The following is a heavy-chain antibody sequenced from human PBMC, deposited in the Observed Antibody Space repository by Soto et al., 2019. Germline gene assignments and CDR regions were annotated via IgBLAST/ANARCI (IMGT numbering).Heavy chain of an antibody. CDR3: ARNLYNTGDFDH. Sequence: QVQLMQSGAEVRKPGASGKVSCKASGYTFTDYDINWVRQATGQGLEWLGWMTPNSGNTGYAQKFQGRVNMSRDTSRSTAFMELRSLTSEDKAVYCCARNLYNTGDFDHWGQGTLVTVSS. J-gene: IGHJ4*02. D-gene: IGHD3-16*01. CDR2: MTPNSGNT. CDR1: GYTFTDYD. V-gene: IGHV1-8*02.